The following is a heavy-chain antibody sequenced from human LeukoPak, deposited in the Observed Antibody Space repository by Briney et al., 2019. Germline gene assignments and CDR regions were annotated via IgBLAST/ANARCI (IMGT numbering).Heavy chain of an antibody. J-gene: IGHJ4*02. CDR3: ARDGYCSSTSCYPYYFDY. CDR2: ISSSSSYI. Sequence: GGSLRLSCADSGFTFSSYSVNWVRQAPGKGLEWVSSISSSSSYIYYADSVKGRFTISRDNAKNSLYLQMNSLRAEDTAVYYCARDGYCSSTSCYPYYFDYWGQGTLVTVSS. D-gene: IGHD2-2*03. V-gene: IGHV3-21*01. CDR1: GFTFSSYS.